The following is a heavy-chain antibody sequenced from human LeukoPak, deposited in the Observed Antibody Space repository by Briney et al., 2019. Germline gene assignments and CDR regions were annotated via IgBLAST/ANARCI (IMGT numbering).Heavy chain of an antibody. V-gene: IGHV3-21*04. Sequence: PGGSLRLSCAASGFTFSSYTMNWVRQAPGKGLEWVSSISSSSTYINYADSVKGRFTISRDNAKNSLYLQMNSLRAEDTAVYFCAKHAGGHDLDALDIWGQGTMVTVSS. CDR1: GFTFSSYT. CDR2: ISSSSTYI. J-gene: IGHJ3*02. CDR3: AKHAGGHDLDALDI. D-gene: IGHD2-2*01.